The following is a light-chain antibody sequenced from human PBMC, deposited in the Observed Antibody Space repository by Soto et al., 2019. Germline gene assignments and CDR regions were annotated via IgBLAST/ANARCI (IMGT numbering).Light chain of an antibody. CDR3: QQYNTYST. Sequence: DIRMTQSHSTLSASVGDRVTITCRASQSISRWLAWYQQKPGKAPQALIYDASSLKSGVPSRFSVNGSGTEFTLPIRSLKPDDFATDDCQQYNTYSTVCQVTRLEIK. CDR2: DAS. V-gene: IGKV1-5*01. CDR1: QSISRW. J-gene: IGKJ5*01.